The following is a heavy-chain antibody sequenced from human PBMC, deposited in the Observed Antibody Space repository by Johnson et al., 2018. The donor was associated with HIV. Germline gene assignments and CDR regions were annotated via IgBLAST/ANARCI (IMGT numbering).Heavy chain of an antibody. J-gene: IGHJ3*02. CDR1: GFTFSDHW. V-gene: IGHV3-74*01. CDR3: VRGLDI. CDR2: IKSDGRST. Sequence: VQLVESGGGLVQPGGSLKLSCAASGFTFSDHWMYWVRQAPGKGLVWVSRIKSDGRSTNYADSVKGRFTISRDNAKNTLDLQMNSLRAEDTAVYYCVRGLDIWGQGTEVTVSS.